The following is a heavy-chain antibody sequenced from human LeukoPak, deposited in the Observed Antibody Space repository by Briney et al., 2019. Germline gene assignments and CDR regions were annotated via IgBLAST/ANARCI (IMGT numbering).Heavy chain of an antibody. CDR3: AKYRGLGYSSSDRGC. CDR1: GFTFSNAW. V-gene: IGHV3-23*01. Sequence: QSGGSLRLSCAASGFTFSNAWMSWVRQAPGKGLEWVSAISGSGGSTYYADSVKGRFTISRDNSKNTLYLQMNSLRAEDTAVYYCAKYRGLGYSSSDRGCWGQGTLVTVSS. D-gene: IGHD6-13*01. CDR2: ISGSGGST. J-gene: IGHJ4*02.